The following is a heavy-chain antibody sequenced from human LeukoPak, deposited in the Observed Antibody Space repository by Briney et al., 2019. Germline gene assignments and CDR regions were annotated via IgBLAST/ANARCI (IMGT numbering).Heavy chain of an antibody. V-gene: IGHV3-9*01. CDR3: ARYYCGGDCPTFDP. CDR2: ISWNSGSI. CDR1: GFTFDDYA. D-gene: IGHD2-21*02. J-gene: IGHJ5*02. Sequence: QPGGSLRLSCAASGFTFDDYAMHWVRQAPGKGLEWVSGISWNSGSIGYADSVKGRFTISRDNAKNSLYLQMNSLRVEDTAVYYCARYYCGGDCPTFDPWGQGTLVTVSS.